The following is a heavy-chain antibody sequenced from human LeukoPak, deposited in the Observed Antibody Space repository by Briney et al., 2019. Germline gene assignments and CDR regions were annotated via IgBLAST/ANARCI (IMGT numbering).Heavy chain of an antibody. D-gene: IGHD6-19*01. J-gene: IGHJ3*02. CDR1: GGTFTSYA. CDR2: INTNTGNP. CDR3: ARKGSGWYGGAFDI. V-gene: IGHV7-4-1*02. Sequence: AAVKVSCKASGGTFTSYAISWVRQAPGQGLEWMGWINTNTGNPTYAQGFTGRFVFSLDTSVSTAYLQISSLKAEDTAVYYCARKGSGWYGGAFDIWGQGTMVTVSS.